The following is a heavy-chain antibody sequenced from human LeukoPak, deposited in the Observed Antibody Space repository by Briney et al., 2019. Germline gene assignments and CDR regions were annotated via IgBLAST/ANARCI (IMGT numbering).Heavy chain of an antibody. V-gene: IGHV1-58*02. CDR3: AADRIGTYCSGGGCYSIYYGMDV. J-gene: IGHJ6*02. D-gene: IGHD2-15*01. CDR2: IVVGSGNT. Sequence: EASVKVSCKASGFTFTSSAIQWVRQARGQRLEWIGWIVVGSGNTNYAQKFQERVTITRDMSTSTAYMELSSLRSEDTAVYYCAADRIGTYCSGGGCYSIYYGMDVWGQGTTVTVSS. CDR1: GFTFTSSA.